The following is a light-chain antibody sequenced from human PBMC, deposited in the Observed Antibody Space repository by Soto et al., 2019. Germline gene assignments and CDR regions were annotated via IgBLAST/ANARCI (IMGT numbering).Light chain of an antibody. J-gene: IGKJ1*01. CDR3: QHYNTWPGT. Sequence: EVVMTQSPATLSVSPGQRVTLSCRASHSVSSSLAWYQQKPGQAPRLLISGASTRAAGVPARFSGSGSGTDFTLTISSLQSEDFGVYYCQHYNTWPGTFGQGTKVEIK. CDR2: GAS. CDR1: HSVSSS. V-gene: IGKV3-15*01.